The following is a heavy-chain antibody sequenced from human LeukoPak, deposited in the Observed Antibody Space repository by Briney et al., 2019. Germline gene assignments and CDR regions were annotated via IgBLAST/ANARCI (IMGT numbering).Heavy chain of an antibody. V-gene: IGHV3-9*01. CDR3: AKDIFGSGYYYFDY. CDR1: GFTFDDYA. D-gene: IGHD5-12*01. J-gene: IGHJ4*02. CDR2: ISWNSGSI. Sequence: GGSLRLSCAASGFTFDDYAMHWVRQAPGKGLEWVSGISWNSGSIGYADSVKGRFTISRDNAKNSLYLQMNSLRAEDTALYYCAKDIFGSGYYYFDYWGQGTLATVSS.